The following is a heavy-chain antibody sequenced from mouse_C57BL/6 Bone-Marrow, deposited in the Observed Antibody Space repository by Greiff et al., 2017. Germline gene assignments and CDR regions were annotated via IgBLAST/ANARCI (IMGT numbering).Heavy chain of an antibody. D-gene: IGHD2-5*01. J-gene: IGHJ3*01. CDR1: GFNIKDDY. V-gene: IGHV14-4*01. Sequence: EVQLQQSGAELVRPGASVKLSCTASGFNIKDDYMHWVKQRPEQGLEWIGWIDPENGDTEYASKFQGKATITADTSSNTAYLQLSSLTSEDTAVYYCTREYSNFAWFAYWGQGTLVTVSA. CDR2: IDPENGDT. CDR3: TREYSNFAWFAY.